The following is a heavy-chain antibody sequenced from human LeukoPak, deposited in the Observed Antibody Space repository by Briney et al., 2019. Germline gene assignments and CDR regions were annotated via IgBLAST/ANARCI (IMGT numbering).Heavy chain of an antibody. CDR2: ISAYNGNT. D-gene: IGHD5-18*01. J-gene: IGHJ4*02. V-gene: IGHV1-18*01. CDR3: ARAGRGYSYGYSDY. Sequence: ASVKVSCKASGYTCTSYGISWVRQAPGQGLEWMGCISAYNGNTNYAQKLQGRVTMTTDTSTRTAYMELRSLRSDDTAVYYGARAGRGYSYGYSDYWGQGTLVTVSS. CDR1: GYTCTSYG.